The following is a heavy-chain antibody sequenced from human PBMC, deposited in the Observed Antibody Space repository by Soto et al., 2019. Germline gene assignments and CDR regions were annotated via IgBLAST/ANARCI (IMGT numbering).Heavy chain of an antibody. D-gene: IGHD2-15*01. CDR1: CGSVSSGSYY. Sequence: QVQLQESGPGLVKPSETLSLTCTVSCGSVSSGSYYWSWIRQPPGKGLEWVGYIYSRGSPNYNPSLKSRVTISVDTSKNQFSLKLSSVTAADTAVYYCARESGSGEQGPYYFDYWGQGTLVTVSS. CDR2: IYSRGSP. V-gene: IGHV4-61*01. CDR3: ARESGSGEQGPYYFDY. J-gene: IGHJ4*02.